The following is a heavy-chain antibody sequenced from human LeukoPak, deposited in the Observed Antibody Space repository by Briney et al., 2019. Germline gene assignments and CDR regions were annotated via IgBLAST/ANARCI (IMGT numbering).Heavy chain of an antibody. V-gene: IGHV3-9*01. CDR3: ARDEGEDIVVVPAAYVGAFDI. CDR1: GFTFDDYA. Sequence: GGSLRLSCAASGFTFDDYAMHWVRQAPGKGLEWVSGISWNSGSIGYADSVKGRFTISRDNAKNSLYLQMNSLRAEDTAVYYCARDEGEDIVVVPAAYVGAFDIWGQGTMVIVSS. CDR2: ISWNSGSI. D-gene: IGHD2-2*01. J-gene: IGHJ3*02.